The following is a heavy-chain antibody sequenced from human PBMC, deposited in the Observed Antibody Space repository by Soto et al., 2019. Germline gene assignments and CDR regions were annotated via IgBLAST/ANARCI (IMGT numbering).Heavy chain of an antibody. CDR2: ISPIFGTT. Sequence: SGKVSCKASGGTFSSYAISWVRQAPGQGLEWMGGISPIFGTTNYAQKCQGRVTKTTATSTSTAYMELRSLRSDDTAVYHCPRDVGSGQHDAFDIWGQGTMVTVS. CDR1: GGTFSSYA. D-gene: IGHD2-15*01. J-gene: IGHJ3*02. CDR3: PRDVGSGQHDAFDI. V-gene: IGHV1-69*05.